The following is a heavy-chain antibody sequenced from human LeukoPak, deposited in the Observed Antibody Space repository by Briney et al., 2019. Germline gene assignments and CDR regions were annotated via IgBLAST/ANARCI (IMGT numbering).Heavy chain of an antibody. Sequence: GGSLRLSCAASGLTFSSYGMSWVLQAPGKGLEWVSYISSNGGTMYYANSVKGRFTISRDNAKNSLYLQMNSLGVEDTAVYYCARGNIRGYSYGFDSWGQGTLVTVSS. CDR2: ISSNGGTM. CDR3: ARGNIRGYSYGFDS. CDR1: GLTFSSYG. J-gene: IGHJ4*02. V-gene: IGHV3-48*03. D-gene: IGHD5-18*01.